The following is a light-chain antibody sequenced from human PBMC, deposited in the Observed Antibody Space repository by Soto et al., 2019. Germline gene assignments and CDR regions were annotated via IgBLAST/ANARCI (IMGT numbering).Light chain of an antibody. Sequence: EIVLTQSPGTLSLSPGERATLSCRASQSVTSSHLAWYQQKPGQAPRLLIYGASSRATGIPDRFSGSGSGTDLTLTISRLEPEDFAVYYCQPYGTSSWTFGQGTKVEIK. J-gene: IGKJ1*01. CDR1: QSVTSSH. CDR3: QPYGTSSWT. V-gene: IGKV3-20*01. CDR2: GAS.